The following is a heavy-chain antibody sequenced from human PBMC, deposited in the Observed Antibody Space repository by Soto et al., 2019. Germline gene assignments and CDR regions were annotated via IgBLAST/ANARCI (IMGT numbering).Heavy chain of an antibody. CDR3: ARRTGSSTYLFDY. Sequence: SETLSLACTVSGGSISSSIYYWGWIRQPPGRGLEWIGIIDYSWTTYYNPSLKRRLTMSVDTSKNHFSLNLSSVTAADTAVYYFARRTGSSTYLFDYWGQRSLDTGSS. D-gene: IGHD6-6*01. CDR1: GGSISSSIYY. V-gene: IGHV4-39*02. J-gene: IGHJ4*02. CDR2: IDYSWTT.